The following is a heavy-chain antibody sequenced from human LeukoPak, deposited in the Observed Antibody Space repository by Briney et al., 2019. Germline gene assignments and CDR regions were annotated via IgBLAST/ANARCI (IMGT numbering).Heavy chain of an antibody. CDR3: ARAATCYYDSSGYSFDY. V-gene: IGHV1-46*01. Sequence: ASVKVSCKASGGTFSSYAISWVRQAPGQGLEWMGIINPSGGSTSYAQKFQGRVTMTRDTSTSTVYMELSSLRSEDTAVYYCARAATCYYDSSGYSFDYWGQGTLVTVSS. CDR1: GGTFSSYA. D-gene: IGHD3-22*01. J-gene: IGHJ4*02. CDR2: INPSGGST.